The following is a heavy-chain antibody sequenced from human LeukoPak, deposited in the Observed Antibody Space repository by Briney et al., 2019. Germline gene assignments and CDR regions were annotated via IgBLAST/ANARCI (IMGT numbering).Heavy chain of an antibody. V-gene: IGHV1-69*05. Sequence: ASVKVSCKASGGTFSSYAISWVRQAPGQGLEWMGGIIPIFGTANYAQKLQGRVTMTTDTSTSTAYMELRSLRSDDTAVYYCARDIPGEGSLDAFDIWGQGTMVTVSS. J-gene: IGHJ3*02. CDR3: ARDIPGEGSLDAFDI. D-gene: IGHD3-16*01. CDR2: IIPIFGTA. CDR1: GGTFSSYA.